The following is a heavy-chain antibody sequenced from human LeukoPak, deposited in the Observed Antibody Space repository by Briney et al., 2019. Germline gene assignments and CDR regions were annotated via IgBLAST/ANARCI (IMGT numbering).Heavy chain of an antibody. CDR1: GGSISSYY. V-gene: IGHV4-59*01. CDR3: ARSGSSDYYGSGSYYLSFDY. Sequence: SETLSLTCTDSGGSISSYYWSWIRQPPGKGLEWIGYIYYSGSTNYNPSLKSRVTISVDTSENQFSLKLSSVTAADTAVYYCARSGSSDYYGSGSYYLSFDYWGQGTLVTVSS. J-gene: IGHJ4*02. CDR2: IYYSGST. D-gene: IGHD3-10*01.